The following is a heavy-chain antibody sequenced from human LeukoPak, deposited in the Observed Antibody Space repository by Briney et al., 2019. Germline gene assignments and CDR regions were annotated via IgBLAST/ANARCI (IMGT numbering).Heavy chain of an antibody. CDR1: GFSFSSYA. V-gene: IGHV3-23*01. J-gene: IGHJ4*02. CDR3: AKWPEGAMDYFDY. D-gene: IGHD3-16*01. CDR2: ISGDGTRT. Sequence: GGSLRLSCAASGFSFSSYAMTWARQAPVKGLEWVSAISGDGTRTYYADSVKGWFTISRDNSKNTLYLEMSSLRVEDTAIYYCAKWPEGAMDYFDYWGQGTLVTVSS.